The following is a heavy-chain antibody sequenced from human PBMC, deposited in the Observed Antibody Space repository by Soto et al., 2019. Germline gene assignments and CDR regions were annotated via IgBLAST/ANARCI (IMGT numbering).Heavy chain of an antibody. J-gene: IGHJ4*02. D-gene: IGHD2-15*01. CDR1: GFTFDDYA. V-gene: IGHV3-9*01. Sequence: EVQLVESGGGLVQPGRSLRLSCAASGFTFDDYAMHWVRQAPGKGLEWVSGISWNSGSIGYADSVKGRFTISRDNAKNSLYLQMNSLRAEDTALYYCEKENLAGYCSGGSCYRYFDYWGQGTLVTVSS. CDR2: ISWNSGSI. CDR3: EKENLAGYCSGGSCYRYFDY.